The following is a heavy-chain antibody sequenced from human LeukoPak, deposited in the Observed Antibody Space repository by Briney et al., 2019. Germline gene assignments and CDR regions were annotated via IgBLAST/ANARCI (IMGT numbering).Heavy chain of an antibody. Sequence: SETLSLTCTVSGGSISSSSYYWGWIRQPPEKGLEWIGRIYTSGSTNYNPSLKSRVTMSVDTSKNQFSLKLTSVTAADTAVYYCAKEGREFDSTGSRYFYYYMDVWGKGTTVTVSS. CDR3: AKEGREFDSTGSRYFYYYMDV. V-gene: IGHV4-39*07. D-gene: IGHD1-14*01. CDR2: IYTSGST. CDR1: GGSISSSSYY. J-gene: IGHJ6*03.